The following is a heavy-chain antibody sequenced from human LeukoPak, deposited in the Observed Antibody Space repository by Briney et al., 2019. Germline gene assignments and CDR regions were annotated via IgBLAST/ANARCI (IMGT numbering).Heavy chain of an antibody. J-gene: IGHJ4*02. CDR3: ASLGEMATMVDY. Sequence: SETLSLTCTVSGGSISSSSYCWGWIRQPPGKGLEWIRSIYYSGSTYYNPSLKSRVTISVDTSKNQFSLKLSSVTAADTAVYYCASLGEMATMVDYWGQGTLVTVSS. D-gene: IGHD5-24*01. CDR2: IYYSGST. CDR1: GGSISSSSYC. V-gene: IGHV4-39*01.